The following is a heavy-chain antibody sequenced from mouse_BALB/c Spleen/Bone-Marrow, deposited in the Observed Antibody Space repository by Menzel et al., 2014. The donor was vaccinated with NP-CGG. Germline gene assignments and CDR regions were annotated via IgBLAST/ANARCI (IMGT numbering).Heavy chain of an antibody. D-gene: IGHD2-1*01. CDR3: ARHLYGNYGAIDY. CDR1: GFTFSDYY. V-gene: IGHV5-12*02. CDR2: ISNGGGST. Sequence: EVQLVESGGGLVQPGGSLKLSCATSGFTFSDYYMYWVRQTPERRLEWVAYISNGGGSTYYPGTVKGRFTISRDNAKNTLYLQMSRLRSEDAAMYYCARHLYGNYGAIDYWGQGTSVTVSS. J-gene: IGHJ4*01.